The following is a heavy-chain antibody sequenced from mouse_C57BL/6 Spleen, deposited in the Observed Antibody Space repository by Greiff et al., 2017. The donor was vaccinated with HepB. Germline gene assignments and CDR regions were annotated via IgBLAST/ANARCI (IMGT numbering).Heavy chain of an antibody. CDR2: IRLKSDNYAT. CDR1: GFTFSNYW. D-gene: IGHD2-3*01. Sequence: VQLKESGGGLVQPGGSMKLSCVASGFTFSNYWMNWVRQSPEKGLEWVAQIRLKSDNYATHYAESVKGRFTISRDDSKSSVYLQMNNLRAEDTGIYYCSIYDGYYEAMDYWGQGTSVTVSS. J-gene: IGHJ4*01. V-gene: IGHV6-3*01. CDR3: SIYDGYYEAMDY.